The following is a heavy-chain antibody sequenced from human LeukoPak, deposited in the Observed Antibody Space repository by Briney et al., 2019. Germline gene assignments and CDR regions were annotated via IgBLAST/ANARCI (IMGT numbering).Heavy chain of an antibody. J-gene: IGHJ4*02. CDR1: GGSLDNRNFY. Sequence: PSETLSLTCLVSGGSLDNRNFYWVWIRQPPGKGLEWIGSIYYTGTTYYSPSLKSRVTISVDTSKNQFSLMLSSVTAADTAVYYCAGGIYYDSSGLRMNYFDYWGQGTLVTVSS. CDR2: IYYTGTT. CDR3: AGGIYYDSSGLRMNYFDY. V-gene: IGHV4-39*07. D-gene: IGHD3-22*01.